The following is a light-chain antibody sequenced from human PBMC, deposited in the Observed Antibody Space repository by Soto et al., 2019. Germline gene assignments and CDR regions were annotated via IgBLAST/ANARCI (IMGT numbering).Light chain of an antibody. V-gene: IGKV3-11*01. J-gene: IGKJ3*01. CDR2: DAS. CDR1: QSIGSY. Sequence: EIVLTQSPATLSLSLGERATLSCRASQSIGSYLAWYQHKLGQPPRLLIYDASNRDTGIPVRFSGSGSGTDFTLTSSSLEPEDFAVDYCQQRSTWPPFSFCPGTKVDSK. CDR3: QQRSTWPPFS.